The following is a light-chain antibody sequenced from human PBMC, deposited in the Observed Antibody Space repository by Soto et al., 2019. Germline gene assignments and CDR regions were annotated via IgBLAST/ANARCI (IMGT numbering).Light chain of an antibody. J-gene: IGKJ5*01. V-gene: IGKV3D-15*01. CDR1: QSVSSN. CDR2: DAS. CDR3: QQRSNWPPIT. Sequence: EIVMTQSPATLSVSPGERATLSCRASQSVSSNLAWYQQKPGQAPRLLIYDASNRATGIPARFSGSGSGTEFTLTISSLQSEDFALYYCQQRSNWPPITFSQGTRLEI.